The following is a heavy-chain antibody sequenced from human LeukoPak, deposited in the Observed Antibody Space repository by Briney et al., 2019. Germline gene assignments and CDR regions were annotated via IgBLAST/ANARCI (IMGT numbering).Heavy chain of an antibody. D-gene: IGHD2-2*01. V-gene: IGHV3-21*01. CDR1: GFTFSYAW. CDR2: ISSSSSYI. CDR3: ARVLWDIVVVPAAIDY. Sequence: KSGGSLRLSCAASGFTFSYAWMSWVRQAPGKGLEWVSSISSSSSYIYYADSVKGRFTISRDNAKNPLYLQMNSLRAEDTAVYYCARVLWDIVVVPAAIDYWGQGTLVTVSS. J-gene: IGHJ4*02.